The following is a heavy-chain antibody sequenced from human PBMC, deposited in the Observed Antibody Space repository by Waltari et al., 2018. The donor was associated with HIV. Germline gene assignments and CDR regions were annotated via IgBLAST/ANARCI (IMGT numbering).Heavy chain of an antibody. CDR1: GGSISSGGYY. V-gene: IGHV4-31*03. CDR2: IYYSGST. Sequence: QVQLQESGPGLVKPSQTLSLTCTVSGGSISSGGYYWSWIRQHPGKGLEWLGYIYYSGSTYYNPSLKSRVTISVDTSKNQFSLKLSSVTAADTAVYYCARVKDILTGHYGMDVWGQGTTVTVSS. CDR3: ARVKDILTGHYGMDV. D-gene: IGHD3-9*01. J-gene: IGHJ6*02.